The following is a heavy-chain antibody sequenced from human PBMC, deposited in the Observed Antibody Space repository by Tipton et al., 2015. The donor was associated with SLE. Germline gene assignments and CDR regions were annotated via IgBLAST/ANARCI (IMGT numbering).Heavy chain of an antibody. V-gene: IGHV4-59*11. CDR2: IYYSGST. CDR3: ARETSEDSSGHSDAFDI. J-gene: IGHJ3*02. D-gene: IGHD6-19*01. CDR1: GGSISSHY. Sequence: TLSLTCTVSGGSISSHYWRWIRQPPGKGLEWIGYIYYSGSTNYNPSLKSRVTISVDTSKNQFSLKLSSVTAADTAVYYCARETSEDSSGHSDAFDIWGQGTMVTVSS.